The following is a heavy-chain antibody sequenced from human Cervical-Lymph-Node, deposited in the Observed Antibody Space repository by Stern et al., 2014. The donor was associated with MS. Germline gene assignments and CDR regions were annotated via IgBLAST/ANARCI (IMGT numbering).Heavy chain of an antibody. V-gene: IGHV3-30*18. CDR3: AKGRTVAGKGVGAFDV. CDR2: ISYDGGNE. Sequence: VQLVQSGGGVVQPGRTLRLSCAASGFTFSNFGMHWVRHGPGQGPEWVTLISYDGGNEYYSDFVKGRFTISRDDSKNKVYLQLDSLRPEDTAVYYCAKGRTVAGKGVGAFDVWGQGTLVTVSS. CDR1: GFTFSNFG. D-gene: IGHD6-19*01. J-gene: IGHJ3*01.